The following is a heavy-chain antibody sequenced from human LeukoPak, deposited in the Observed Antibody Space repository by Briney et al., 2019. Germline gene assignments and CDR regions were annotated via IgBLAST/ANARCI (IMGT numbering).Heavy chain of an antibody. CDR2: IRSKAYGGTT. J-gene: IGHJ4*02. D-gene: IGHD3-10*01. V-gene: IGHV3-49*04. Sequence: SLRLSCTASGFTFGDYALSWVRQAPGKGLEWVSFIRSKAYGGTTEYAASVKGRFTISRDDSNSIAYLQMNSLKIEDTAVYYCTRDQTYYYGSGSYRYWGQGTLVTVSS. CDR3: TRDQTYYYGSGSYRY. CDR1: GFTFGDYA.